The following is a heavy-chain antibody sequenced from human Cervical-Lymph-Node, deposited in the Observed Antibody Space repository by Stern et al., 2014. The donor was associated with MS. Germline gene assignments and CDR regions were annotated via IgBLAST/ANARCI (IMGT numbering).Heavy chain of an antibody. CDR3: ARGGFGHALDV. D-gene: IGHD3-16*01. V-gene: IGHV3-74*01. CDR1: GFTFSGHW. J-gene: IGHJ6*02. CDR2: IINDASST. Sequence: EVQLVESGGGLVRPGGSLRLSCAASGFTFSGHWMYWVRQAPGKGLVWVSSIINDASSTTYADSVRGRLTITRDNAENTLYLQMNSLSAEDTAMYYCARGGFGHALDVWGQGTTVTVAS.